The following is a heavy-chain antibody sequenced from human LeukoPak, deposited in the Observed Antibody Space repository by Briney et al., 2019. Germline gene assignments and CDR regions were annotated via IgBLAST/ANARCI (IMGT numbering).Heavy chain of an antibody. CDR3: AALNWRRSTRGEAGWFDP. V-gene: IGHV1-8*01. J-gene: IGHJ5*02. CDR1: GYTFTSYD. CDR2: MNPTSGNT. D-gene: IGHD2-21*01. Sequence: ASVKVSCKASGYTFTSYDINWVRQPTGQGLEWMGWMNPTSGNTGYAQKFQGRVTMTRNPSISTAYMELSSLRSEDTAVYYCAALNWRRSTRGEAGWFDPWGQGTLVTVSS.